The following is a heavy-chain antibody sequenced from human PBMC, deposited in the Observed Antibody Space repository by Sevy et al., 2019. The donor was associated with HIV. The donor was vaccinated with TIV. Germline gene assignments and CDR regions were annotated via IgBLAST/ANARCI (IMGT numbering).Heavy chain of an antibody. Sequence: GGSLRLSCAASRFTFSSYVMHWVRQAPGKGLEWVAVISYDGYNKYYADSVKGRFTISRDNSKNTLYLQMNSLRAEDTAVYYCAKVRSSFDSSGYYPLDYWGQGTLVTVSS. CDR1: RFTFSSYV. CDR2: ISYDGYNK. J-gene: IGHJ4*02. CDR3: AKVRSSFDSSGYYPLDY. V-gene: IGHV3-30*18. D-gene: IGHD3-22*01.